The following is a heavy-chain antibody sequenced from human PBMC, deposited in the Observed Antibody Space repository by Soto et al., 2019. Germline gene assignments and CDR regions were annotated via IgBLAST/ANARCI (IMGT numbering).Heavy chain of an antibody. Sequence: GGSLRLSCAASGFTFSSYGMHWVRQAPGKGLEWVAVISYDGSNKYYADSVKGRFTISRDNSKNTLYLQMNSMRAEDKAVYYCAKELGLLQEKCYYYYYGMDVWGKGTTVTVSS. J-gene: IGHJ6*04. CDR1: GFTFSSYG. CDR2: ISYDGSNK. D-gene: IGHD2-21*01. CDR3: AKELGLLQEKCYYYYYGMDV. V-gene: IGHV3-30*18.